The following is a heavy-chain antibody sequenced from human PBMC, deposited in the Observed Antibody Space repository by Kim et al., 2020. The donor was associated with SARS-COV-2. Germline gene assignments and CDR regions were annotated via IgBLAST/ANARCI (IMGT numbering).Heavy chain of an antibody. V-gene: IGHV3-53*01. CDR3: ARGPGYSYYALDV. J-gene: IGHJ6*02. Sequence: CADPVRRRFTIPRDTSKTTLYLQMNSRRAEDTAIYYCARGPGYSYYALDVWGQGTTVTVSS.